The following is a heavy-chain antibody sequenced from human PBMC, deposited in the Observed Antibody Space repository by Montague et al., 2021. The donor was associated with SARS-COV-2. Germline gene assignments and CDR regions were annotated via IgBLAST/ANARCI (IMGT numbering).Heavy chain of an antibody. V-gene: IGHV4-31*03. J-gene: IGHJ4*02. CDR2: IYYSGDT. Sequence: TLSLTCTVSGGSFNSGADFWSWIRQHPEKGLDWIAYIYYSGDTYYNPSLKSRVALSVDTSKKQFSLNLTSVTAADTATYYCARGVIAAPGYFDYWGQGTLVTVSS. CDR1: GGSFNSGADF. CDR3: ARGVIAAPGYFDY. D-gene: IGHD2-15*01.